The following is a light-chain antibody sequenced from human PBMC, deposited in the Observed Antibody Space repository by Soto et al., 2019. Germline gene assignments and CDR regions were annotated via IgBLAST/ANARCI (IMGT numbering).Light chain of an antibody. CDR2: GAS. Sequence: EIVLTQSPGTLSLSPGERGTLSCRASQRISSSHLAWYQQKPGQAPRLLIYGASFRATGIPDRFSGSGSGTDFTLTISRLEPEDIAVYYCQQFSYSPWTFGQGTKVGVK. CDR3: QQFSYSPWT. CDR1: QRISSSH. V-gene: IGKV3-20*01. J-gene: IGKJ1*01.